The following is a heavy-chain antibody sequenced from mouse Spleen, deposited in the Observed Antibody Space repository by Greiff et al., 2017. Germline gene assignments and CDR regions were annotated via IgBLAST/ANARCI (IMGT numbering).Heavy chain of an antibody. Sequence: EVKLVESGPALVKPSQTVSLTCTVTGYSITNGNHWWNWIRQVAGSKLEWIGYISSSGSTDSNPSLKSRISISRDTSKNQLFLQLNSVTTEDIATYYCASSLFYGSDWYFDVWGAGTTVTVSS. V-gene: IGHV3-4*01. J-gene: IGHJ1*01. CDR1: GYSITNGNHW. CDR3: ASSLFYGSDWYFDV. D-gene: IGHD1-1*01. CDR2: ISSSGST.